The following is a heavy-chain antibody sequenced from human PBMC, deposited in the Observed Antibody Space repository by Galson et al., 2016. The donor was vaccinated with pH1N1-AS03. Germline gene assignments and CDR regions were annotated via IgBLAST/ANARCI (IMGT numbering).Heavy chain of an antibody. V-gene: IGHV2-5*02. Sequence: PALVKPTQPLTLPCSVSGVSVTSSGVGVGWFRQPPGKALEWLALVYWDETRRYSPSLKNRLTITKDSSKNQVVLTVTSVDPMDIATYFCALPNSGGNAFEIWGPGTMVTVSS. CDR1: GVSVTSSGVG. J-gene: IGHJ3*02. CDR2: VYWDETR. CDR3: ALPNSGGNAFEI. D-gene: IGHD2/OR15-2a*01.